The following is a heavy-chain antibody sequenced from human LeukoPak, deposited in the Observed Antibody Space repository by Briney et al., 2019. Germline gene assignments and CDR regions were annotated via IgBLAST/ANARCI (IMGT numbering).Heavy chain of an antibody. CDR2: IIPIFGTA. D-gene: IGHD1-1*01. CDR3: ARVGARYRLNDAFDI. CDR1: GGTFSSYA. J-gene: IGHJ3*02. V-gene: IGHV1-69*13. Sequence: SVKVSCKASGGTFSSYAIRWVRQAPGQGLEWMGGIIPIFGTANYAQKFQGRVTITADESASTAYMNLSNLRFEDTAVYYCARVGARYRLNDAFDIWGQGTMVTVSS.